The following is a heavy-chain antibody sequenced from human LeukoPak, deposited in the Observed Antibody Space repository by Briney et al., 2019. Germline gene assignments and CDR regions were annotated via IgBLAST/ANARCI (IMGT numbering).Heavy chain of an antibody. CDR2: ISDGGVT. V-gene: IGHV4-59*08. Sequence: SETLSLTCNVSGGSNSTYYWSWIRQPPGQGLELIGYISDGGVTSYNPTLKGRVTISVDSPKNRFSLRLTSLTAVDTALYYCARHGGTLDYFDYWGPGSLVTVSS. J-gene: IGHJ4*02. CDR3: ARHGGTLDYFDY. D-gene: IGHD1-26*01. CDR1: GGSNSTYY.